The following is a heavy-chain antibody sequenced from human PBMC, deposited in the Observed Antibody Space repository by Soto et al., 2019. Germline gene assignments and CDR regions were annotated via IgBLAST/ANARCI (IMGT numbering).Heavy chain of an antibody. CDR3: AKFQVEGYHNYFGMDV. CDR1: GFTFSSYA. J-gene: IGHJ6*02. CDR2: ISVSGHDT. V-gene: IGHV3-23*01. Sequence: LRLSCAASGFTFSSYAFSWVRQAPGKGLEWVSTISVSGHDTYYADSVKGRFTISRDNSRDTLYLEMNSLRAEDTALYYCAKFQVEGYHNYFGMDVWGQGTTVTVSS.